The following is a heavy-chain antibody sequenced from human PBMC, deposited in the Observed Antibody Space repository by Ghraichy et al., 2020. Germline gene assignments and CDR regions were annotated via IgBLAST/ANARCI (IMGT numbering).Heavy chain of an antibody. V-gene: IGHV3-23*01. Sequence: SCAASGFTFSSYAMNWVRQAPGKGLEWVSAISGSGGSTYYADSVKGRFTISRDNSKNTLYLQMNSLRAEDTAVYYCAKDQGRRYSGYDYFDYWGQGTLVTVSS. CDR2: ISGSGGST. CDR1: GFTFSSYA. J-gene: IGHJ4*02. CDR3: AKDQGRRYSGYDYFDY. D-gene: IGHD5-12*01.